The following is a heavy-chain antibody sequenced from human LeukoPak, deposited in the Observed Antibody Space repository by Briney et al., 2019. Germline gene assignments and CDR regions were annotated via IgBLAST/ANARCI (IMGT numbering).Heavy chain of an antibody. CDR2: ISYDGSDK. V-gene: IGHV3-30*18. Sequence: GGSLRFSCAASGFTFNNYAMHWVRQAPAKGKNRVAFISYDGSDKYYADSVKGRFTISRDNSKNTLYLQMNSLRPEDTAVYYCAKDEPGSYSPSDYWGQGTLVTVSS. CDR1: GFTFNNYA. CDR3: AKDEPGSYSPSDY. D-gene: IGHD3-10*01. J-gene: IGHJ4*02.